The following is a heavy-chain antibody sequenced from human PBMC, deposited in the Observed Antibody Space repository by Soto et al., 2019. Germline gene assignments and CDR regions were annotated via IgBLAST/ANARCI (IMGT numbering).Heavy chain of an antibody. V-gene: IGHV3-23*01. D-gene: IGHD6-13*01. J-gene: IGHJ5*01. CDR3: VSWVSAHLDS. Sequence: GGSLRLSCAASRFTSGYHAMNWVRQAPGKGLECVSTISSNGENTHYAESVTGRFIISSYNSSNTVALQMNSLRVEDTSIYDCVSWVSAHLDSWGQVTRVTVSS. CDR1: RFTSGYHA. CDR2: ISSNGENT.